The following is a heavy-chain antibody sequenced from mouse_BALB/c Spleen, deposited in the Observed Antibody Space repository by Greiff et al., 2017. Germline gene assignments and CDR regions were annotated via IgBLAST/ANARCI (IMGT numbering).Heavy chain of an antibody. V-gene: IGHV1-87*01. J-gene: IGHJ2*01. Sequence: VKLSCKASGYTFTSYWMQWVKQRPGQGLEWIGAIYPGDGDTRYTQKFKGKATLTADKSSSTAYMQLSSLASEDSAVYYCARSGGPYYFDYWGQGTTLTVSS. D-gene: IGHD4-1*01. CDR1: GYTFTSYW. CDR2: IYPGDGDT. CDR3: ARSGGPYYFDY.